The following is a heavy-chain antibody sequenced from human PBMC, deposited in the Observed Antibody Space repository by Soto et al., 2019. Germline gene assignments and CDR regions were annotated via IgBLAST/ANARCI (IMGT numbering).Heavy chain of an antibody. Sequence: QVQLVESGGGVVQPGRSLRLSCAASGFTFSSYGMHWVRQAPGKGLEWVAVISYDGSNKYYADSVKGRFTISRDNSKNTLYLQMNSLRAEDTAVYYYATNPVWLHTVYWGQGTLVTVSS. J-gene: IGHJ4*02. D-gene: IGHD2-8*01. CDR2: ISYDGSNK. CDR3: ATNPVWLHTVY. CDR1: GFTFSSYG. V-gene: IGHV3-30*03.